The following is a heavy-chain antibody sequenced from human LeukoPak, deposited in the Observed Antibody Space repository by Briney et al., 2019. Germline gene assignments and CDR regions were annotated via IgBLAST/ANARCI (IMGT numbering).Heavy chain of an antibody. CDR2: IVVGSGNT. V-gene: IGHV1-58*02. J-gene: IGHJ5*02. Sequence: SVKVSCKASGFTFISFVMQWVRQPRGQRLGWIGWIVVGSGNTNYAQKFQERVTITRDMSTSTAYMELSSLRSEDTAVYYCAAGETGDSGFFDPWGQGTLVTVSS. CDR1: GFTFISFV. D-gene: IGHD7-27*01. CDR3: AAGETGDSGFFDP.